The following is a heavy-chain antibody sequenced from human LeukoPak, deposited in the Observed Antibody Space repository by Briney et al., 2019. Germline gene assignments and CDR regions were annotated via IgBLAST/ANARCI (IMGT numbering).Heavy chain of an antibody. D-gene: IGHD6-19*01. J-gene: IGHJ4*02. Sequence: GGSLRLSCAASEFTFSSYGMHWVRQAPGKGLEWVAFIRYDGSNKYYADSVKGRFTISRDNAKNSLYLQMNSLRAEDTVVYYRATGIAVAGPLGSFDYWGQGTLVTVSS. CDR1: EFTFSSYG. V-gene: IGHV3-30*02. CDR3: ATGIAVAGPLGSFDY. CDR2: IRYDGSNK.